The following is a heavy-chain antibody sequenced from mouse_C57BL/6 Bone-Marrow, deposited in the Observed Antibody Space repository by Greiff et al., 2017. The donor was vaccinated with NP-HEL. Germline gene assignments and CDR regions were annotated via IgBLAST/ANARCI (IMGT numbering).Heavy chain of an antibody. D-gene: IGHD1-1*01. J-gene: IGHJ2*01. Sequence: VQLQQSGAELVRPGTSVKMSCKASGYTFTNYWIGWAKQRPGHGLEWIGDIYPGGGYTNYNEKFKGKATLTADKSSSTAYMQFSSLTSEDSAIYYFARGFSDYYGSSYYFDYWGQGTTLTVSS. V-gene: IGHV1-63*01. CDR1: GYTFTNYW. CDR3: ARGFSDYYGSSYYFDY. CDR2: IYPGGGYT.